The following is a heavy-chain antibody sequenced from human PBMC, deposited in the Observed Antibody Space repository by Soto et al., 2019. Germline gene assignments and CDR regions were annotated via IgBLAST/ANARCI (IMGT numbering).Heavy chain of an antibody. D-gene: IGHD3-22*01. V-gene: IGHV1-18*01. CDR1: GYTFTTYG. CDR2: ISAHNGNT. Sequence: QVQLVQSGAEVKEPGASVRVSCKASGYTFTTYGISWVRQAPGQGLEWMGWISAHNGNTAYTQKFQGRVTMTADTSTTKAYMEVRSLRSDDTALYYCARGSYYYDSGAFDYWGQGTLVTVSS. CDR3: ARGSYYYDSGAFDY. J-gene: IGHJ4*02.